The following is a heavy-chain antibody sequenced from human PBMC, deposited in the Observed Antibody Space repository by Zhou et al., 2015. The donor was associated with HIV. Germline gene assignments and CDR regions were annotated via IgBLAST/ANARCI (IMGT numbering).Heavy chain of an antibody. CDR2: IIPIFETP. Sequence: GSSFNTNEISWVRQAPGQGLEWMGGIIPIFETPDYAPRFRGRVTITADKSTRTAYMELRSLRSEDTAVYYCARDRGAARPGWRYFDLWGRGTLVSVSS. CDR3: ARDRGAARPGWRYFDL. CDR1: GSSFNTNE. J-gene: IGHJ2*01. V-gene: IGHV1-69*06. D-gene: IGHD6-6*01.